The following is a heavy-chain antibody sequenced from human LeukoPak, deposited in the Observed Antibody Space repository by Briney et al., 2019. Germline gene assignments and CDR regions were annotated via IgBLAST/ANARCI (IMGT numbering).Heavy chain of an antibody. J-gene: IGHJ4*02. CDR1: GFTFSSYA. CDR2: ISYDGSNK. CDR3: AGEDDFWSDFDY. D-gene: IGHD3-3*01. V-gene: IGHV3-30-3*01. Sequence: TGGSLRLSCAASGFTFSSYAMSWVRQAPGKGLEWVAVISYDGSNKYYADSVKGRFTISRDNSKNTLYLQMNSLRAEDTAVYYCAGEDDFWSDFDYWGQGTLVTVSS.